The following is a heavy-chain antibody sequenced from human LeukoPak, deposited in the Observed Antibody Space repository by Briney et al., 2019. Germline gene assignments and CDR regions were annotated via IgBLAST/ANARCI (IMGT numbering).Heavy chain of an antibody. J-gene: IGHJ5*02. D-gene: IGHD2-8*01. CDR2: TYYRSKGYH. CDR3: ARAPTRYCTNTLCNNWFDP. Sequence: SQTLSLTCAISGDSVSSNSATWNWIRQSPSRGLEWLGRTYYRSKGYHDYAVSVKSRITINPDTSKNQFSLQLNSVPPEDTAVYYCARAPTRYCTNTLCNNWFDPRGQGTLVTVSS. CDR1: GDSVSSNSAT. V-gene: IGHV6-1*01.